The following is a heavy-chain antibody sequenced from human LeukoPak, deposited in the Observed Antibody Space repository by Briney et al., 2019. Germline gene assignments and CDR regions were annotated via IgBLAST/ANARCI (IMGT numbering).Heavy chain of an antibody. J-gene: IGHJ4*02. CDR1: GFTFSSYA. Sequence: GGSLRLSCAASGFTFSSYAMHWVRQAPGKGLEWVAVISYDGSNKYYADSVKGRFTISRDNSKNTLYLQMNSLRAEDTAMYYCARGYDTDWSHYFDYWGQGTPVIASS. CDR2: ISYDGSNK. D-gene: IGHD3-9*01. CDR3: ARGYDTDWSHYFDY. V-gene: IGHV3-30*04.